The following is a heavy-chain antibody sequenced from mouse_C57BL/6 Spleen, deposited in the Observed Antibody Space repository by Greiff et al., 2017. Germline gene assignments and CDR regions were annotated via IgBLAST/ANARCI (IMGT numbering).Heavy chain of an antibody. D-gene: IGHD2-1*01. CDR2: IWSGGST. CDR3: SYGNYDWYFDV. V-gene: IGHV2-2*01. Sequence: QVQLKESGPGLVQPSQSLSITCTVSGFSLTSYGVHWVRQSPGKGLEWLGVIWSGGSTDYNAAFISRLSISKDNSKSQVFFKMNSLQADDTAIYYCSYGNYDWYFDVWGTGTTVTVSS. CDR1: GFSLTSYG. J-gene: IGHJ1*03.